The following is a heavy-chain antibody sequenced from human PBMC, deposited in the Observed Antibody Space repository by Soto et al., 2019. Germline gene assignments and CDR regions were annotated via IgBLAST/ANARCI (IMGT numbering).Heavy chain of an antibody. D-gene: IGHD3-22*01. CDR3: ARDRSYYYDSCGYPFDY. J-gene: IGHJ4*02. CDR1: GYTFDIYG. V-gene: IGHV1-18*01. Sequence: QIQLVQSGPEVKKPGASVKVYCKASGYTFDIYGISWVRQVPGQGPEWVGWISADNGDTKYAQRMHGRVTLTTDRATSTAYMELRSLRSDDTAVYYCARDRSYYYDSCGYPFDYWGQGSLVTVSS. CDR2: ISADNGDT.